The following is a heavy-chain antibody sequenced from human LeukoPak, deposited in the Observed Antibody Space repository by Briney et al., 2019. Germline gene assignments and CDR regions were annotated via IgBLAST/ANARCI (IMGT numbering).Heavy chain of an antibody. Sequence: SETLSLTCAVYGGSFSGYYWSWIRQPPGKGLEWIGHIYYSGSTYYNPSLKSRGIISVETSKNQFSLKLSSVTAADTAVYYCARIMLSWGEFDCWGQGTLVTVSS. CDR1: GGSFSGYY. V-gene: IGHV4-34*09. J-gene: IGHJ4*02. CDR3: ARIMLSWGEFDC. CDR2: IYYSGST. D-gene: IGHD3-16*01.